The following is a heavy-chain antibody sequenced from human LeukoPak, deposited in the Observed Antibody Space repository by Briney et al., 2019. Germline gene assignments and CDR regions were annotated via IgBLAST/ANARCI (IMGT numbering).Heavy chain of an antibody. CDR1: GFTFSSYG. CDR2: IRYDGSNK. CDR3: AKDNYGSPRAFDI. V-gene: IGHV3-30*02. J-gene: IGHJ3*02. D-gene: IGHD1-26*01. Sequence: TGGSLRLSCAASGFTFSSYGMHWVRQAPGKGLEWVAFIRYDGSNKYYADSVKGRFTISRDNSKNTLYLQMNSLRAEDTAVYYCAKDNYGSPRAFDIWGQGTMVTVSS.